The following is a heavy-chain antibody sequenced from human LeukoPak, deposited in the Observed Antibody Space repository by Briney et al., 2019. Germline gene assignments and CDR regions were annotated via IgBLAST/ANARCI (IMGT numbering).Heavy chain of an antibody. CDR1: GGSIKSSTYY. V-gene: IGHV4-39*01. D-gene: IGHD5-12*01. CDR2: IYYSGST. Sequence: PSETLSLTCTVSGGSIKSSTYYWGWIRQPPGTGMEWIGSIYYSGSTYYNPSLKSRVTISVDTSKNQFSLKLSSVTAADTAVYYCAIHPVATAELGYWGQGTLVTVSS. J-gene: IGHJ4*02. CDR3: AIHPVATAELGY.